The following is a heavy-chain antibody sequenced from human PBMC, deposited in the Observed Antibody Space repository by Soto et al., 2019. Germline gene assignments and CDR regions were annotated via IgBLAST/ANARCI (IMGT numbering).Heavy chain of an antibody. J-gene: IGHJ6*02. D-gene: IGHD5-12*01. V-gene: IGHV3-30-3*01. CDR2: ISYDGSNK. CDR1: GFTFSSYA. CDR3: ARQVGYDYYYGMGV. Sequence: QVQLVESGGGVVQPGRSLRLSCAASGFTFSSYAMHWVRQAPGKGLEWVAVISYDGSNKYYADSVKGRFTISRDNSKNTLYLQMNSLRAEDTAVYYCARQVGYDYYYGMGVWGQGTTVTVSS.